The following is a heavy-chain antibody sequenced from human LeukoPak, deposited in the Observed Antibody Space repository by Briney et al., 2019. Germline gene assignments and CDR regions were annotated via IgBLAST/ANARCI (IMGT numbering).Heavy chain of an antibody. CDR1: GGSISSYC. Sequence: SETLSLTCTVSGGSISSYCWSWIRQPPGKGLEWIGYIYYSGSTNYNPSLKSRVTISVDTSKNQFSLKLSSVTAADTAVYYCASHLYDFWSGYYYWGQGTLVTVSS. CDR2: IYYSGST. V-gene: IGHV4-59*08. J-gene: IGHJ4*02. CDR3: ASHLYDFWSGYYY. D-gene: IGHD3-3*01.